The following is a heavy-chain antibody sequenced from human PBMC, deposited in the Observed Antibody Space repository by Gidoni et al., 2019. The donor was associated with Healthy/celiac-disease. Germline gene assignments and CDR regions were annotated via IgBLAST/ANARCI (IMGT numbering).Heavy chain of an antibody. Sequence: QVHLVQSGADVKKPGSPVKVSCTASCGTFSSDAISWVRQAPGQGLEWMGGIIPIFGTANYAQKFQGRVTITADESTSTAYMELSSLRSEDTAVYYCARAYGATIEWNWFDPWDQGTLVTVSS. V-gene: IGHV1-69*01. J-gene: IGHJ5*02. CDR2: IIPIFGTA. D-gene: IGHD5-12*01. CDR3: ARAYGATIEWNWFDP. CDR1: CGTFSSDA.